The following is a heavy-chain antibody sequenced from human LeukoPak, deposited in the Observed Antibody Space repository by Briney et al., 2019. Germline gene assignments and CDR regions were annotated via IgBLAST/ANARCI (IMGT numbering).Heavy chain of an antibody. CDR1: GYSFTNYW. Sequence: NAGESLKISCKDSGYSFTNYWIGWVRQMPGKGLEWMGIIFLNDSDTRYSPSFQGQVTISADKSISTAYLQWSRLKASDTAMYYCATYSVTYSKTFDYWGQGTLVTVSS. CDR2: IFLNDSDT. CDR3: ATYSVTYSKTFDY. J-gene: IGHJ4*02. D-gene: IGHD1-26*01. V-gene: IGHV5-51*01.